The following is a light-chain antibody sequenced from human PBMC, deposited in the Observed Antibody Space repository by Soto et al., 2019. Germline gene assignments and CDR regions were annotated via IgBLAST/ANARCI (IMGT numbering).Light chain of an antibody. Sequence: QSVLTQPASVSGSPGQSITISRTGTSSDVGAYNFVSWYQHHPGRAPKLIIYEVTIRPSGVSNRFSGSKSGNTASLTISGLQAEDEADYYCSSYTTSAPYVFGSGTKVTVL. CDR3: SSYTTSAPYV. V-gene: IGLV2-14*01. J-gene: IGLJ1*01. CDR2: EVT. CDR1: SSDVGAYNF.